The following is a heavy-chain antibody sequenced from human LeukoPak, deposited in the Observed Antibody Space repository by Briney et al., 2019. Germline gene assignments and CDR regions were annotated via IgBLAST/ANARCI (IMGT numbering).Heavy chain of an antibody. V-gene: IGHV3-30*18. CDR2: ISYDGSNK. D-gene: IGHD3-22*01. CDR1: GFTFSSYG. J-gene: IGHJ4*02. CDR3: AKSRGKTMIVLGY. Sequence: PGRSLRLSCAASGFTFSSYGMHWVRQAPGKGLKWVAVISYDGSNKYYADSVKGRFTVSRDNSKNTLYLQMNSLRAEDTAVYYCAKSRGKTMIVLGYWGQGTLVTVSS.